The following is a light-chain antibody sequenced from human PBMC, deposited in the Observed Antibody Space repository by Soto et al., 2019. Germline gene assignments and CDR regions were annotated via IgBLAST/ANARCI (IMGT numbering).Light chain of an antibody. V-gene: IGLV2-23*02. Sequence: QSVLTQPASVSGSPGQSITISCTGTSSDVGGYNYVSWYQQHPGKAPKLMIYEVSNRPSGVSNRFSGSKSGNTASLTISGLKVEDEAHYYCCSSGGSPTYVFGTGTKVTV. J-gene: IGLJ1*01. CDR1: SSDVGGYNY. CDR2: EVS. CDR3: CSSGGSPTYV.